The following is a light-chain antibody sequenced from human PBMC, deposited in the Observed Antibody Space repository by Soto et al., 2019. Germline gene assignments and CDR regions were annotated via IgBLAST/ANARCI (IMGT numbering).Light chain of an antibody. CDR2: DVS. Sequence: QSALTQPRSVSGSPGQPVTISCTGTSSDVGGYNYVSWYQQHPGKAPKLMIYDVSKRPSGVPDRFSGSKSGNTVSLTISGLQAEDEADYYCCSYAGSYVFGTGTKLTVL. CDR3: CSYAGSYV. J-gene: IGLJ1*01. CDR1: SSDVGGYNY. V-gene: IGLV2-11*01.